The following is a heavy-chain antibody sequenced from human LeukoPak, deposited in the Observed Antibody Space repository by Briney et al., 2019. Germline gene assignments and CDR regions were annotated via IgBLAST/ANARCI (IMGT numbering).Heavy chain of an antibody. CDR2: MNPNRGNT. CDR3: ARGHSKNQKWELLRMGDY. Sequence: ASVKVSCKASGYTFTSYDINWVRPATGQGLEWMGWMNPNRGNTGYAQKFQGRVTMTRNTSISTAYMELSSLRSEDTAVYYCARGHSKNQKWELLRMGDYWGQGTLVTVSS. J-gene: IGHJ4*02. D-gene: IGHD1-26*01. CDR1: GYTFTSYD. V-gene: IGHV1-8*01.